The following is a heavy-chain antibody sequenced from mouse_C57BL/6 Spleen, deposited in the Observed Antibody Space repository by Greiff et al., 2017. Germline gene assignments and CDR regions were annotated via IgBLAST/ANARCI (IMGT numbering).Heavy chain of an antibody. CDR3: ARDWDEAGFAY. Sequence: EVKLQESGPGLVKPSQSLSLTCSVTGYSITSGYYWNWIRQFPGNKLEWMGYISYDGSNNSNPSLKNPISITRDTSKNQFFLKLNSVTTEDTATYYCARDWDEAGFAYWGQGTLVTVSA. V-gene: IGHV3-6*01. J-gene: IGHJ3*01. D-gene: IGHD4-1*01. CDR2: ISYDGSN. CDR1: GYSITSGYY.